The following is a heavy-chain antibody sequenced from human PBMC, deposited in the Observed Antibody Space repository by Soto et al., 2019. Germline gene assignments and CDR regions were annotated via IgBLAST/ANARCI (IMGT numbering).Heavy chain of an antibody. V-gene: IGHV3-23*01. J-gene: IGHJ4*02. CDR2: ICGSGGST. CDR1: GFTFSSYA. D-gene: IGHD4-17*01. CDR3: AKDPATGGQVAGFFDY. Sequence: GGSLRLSCAASGFTFSSYAMSWVRQAPGKGLEWVSAICGSGGSTYYADSVKGRFTISRDNSKNTLHLQMNSLRAEDTAVYYCAKDPATGGQVAGFFDYWGQGTLVTVSS.